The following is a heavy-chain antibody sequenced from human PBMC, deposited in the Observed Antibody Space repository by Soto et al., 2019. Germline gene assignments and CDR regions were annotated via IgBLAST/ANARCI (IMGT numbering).Heavy chain of an antibody. CDR3: ARPISSTTDAFDI. D-gene: IGHD2-2*01. CDR1: GYTFTGDH. CDR2: INPNSGGT. V-gene: IGHV1-2*04. Sequence: APVKGSCKASGYTFTGDHMHLVGQAPGQGLEWMGWINPNSGGTNYAQKFQGWVTMTRDTSISTAYMELSRLRSDDTAVYYCARPISSTTDAFDIWGQGTMVTVSS. J-gene: IGHJ3*02.